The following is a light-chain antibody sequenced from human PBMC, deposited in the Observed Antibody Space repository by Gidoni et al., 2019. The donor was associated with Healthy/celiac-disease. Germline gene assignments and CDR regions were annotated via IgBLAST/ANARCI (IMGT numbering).Light chain of an antibody. CDR1: ESVDTQ. CDR3: QQYRWWPPVT. CDR2: GAS. V-gene: IGKV3-15*01. Sequence: VMTQSPASLSVSPGERVTLSCRASESVDTQLTWYPEKPGQPPRLLIYGASPRVAGTPARFSGGGSGTEFTLFITSLQSEDFAIYYCQQYRWWPPVTFGQGTKLEI. J-gene: IGKJ2*01.